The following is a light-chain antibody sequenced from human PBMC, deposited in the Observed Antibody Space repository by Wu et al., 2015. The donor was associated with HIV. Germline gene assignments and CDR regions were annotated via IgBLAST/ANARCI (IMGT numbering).Light chain of an antibody. V-gene: IGKV3-11*01. CDR1: QSIGNY. Sequence: EIVLTQSPATLSLSPGDRATLSCRASQSIGNYLAWYQQKPGQTPRLPFFDTSNRATGIPPRFSGRGSGTDFTLTISSLESEDFALYYCQYRTTFGQGTRLESK. CDR3: QYRTT. CDR2: DTS. J-gene: IGKJ5*01.